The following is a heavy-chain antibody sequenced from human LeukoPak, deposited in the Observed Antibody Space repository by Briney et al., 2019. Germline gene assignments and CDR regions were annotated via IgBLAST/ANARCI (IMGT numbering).Heavy chain of an antibody. Sequence: PSETLSLTCAVSGGSISSSNWWSWVRQPPGKGLEWIGEIYHSGSTNYNPSLKSRVTISVDKSKNQFSLKLSSVTAADTAVYYCARHSTYYDILTGHRGLGFDPWGQGTLVTVSS. V-gene: IGHV4-4*02. CDR1: GGSISSSNW. D-gene: IGHD3-9*01. CDR3: ARHSTYYDILTGHRGLGFDP. CDR2: IYHSGST. J-gene: IGHJ5*02.